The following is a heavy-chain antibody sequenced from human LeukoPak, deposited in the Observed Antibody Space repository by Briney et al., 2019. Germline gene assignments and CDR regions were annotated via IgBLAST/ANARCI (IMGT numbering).Heavy chain of an antibody. V-gene: IGHV3-33*01. D-gene: IGHD5-24*01. CDR2: IWYDGSNK. CDR1: GFTFSSYG. J-gene: IGHJ4*02. Sequence: HPAGSLRLSCAASGFTFSSYGMHWVRQAPGKGLEWVAVIWYDGSNKYYVDSVKGRFTISRDNSKNTLYLQMNRLRAEDTAVYYCARGRDGYNWIDYWGQGTLVTVSS. CDR3: ARGRDGYNWIDY.